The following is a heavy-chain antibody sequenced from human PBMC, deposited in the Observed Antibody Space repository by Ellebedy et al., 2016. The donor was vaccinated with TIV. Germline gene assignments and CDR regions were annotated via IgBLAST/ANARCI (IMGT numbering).Heavy chain of an antibody. D-gene: IGHD2/OR15-2a*01. CDR3: ARDLNSDWFDP. CDR2: IYYSGST. CDR1: GGSISSSSYY. J-gene: IGHJ5*02. V-gene: IGHV4-61*01. Sequence: MPSETLSLTCTVSGGSISSSSYYWSWIRQPPGKGLEWIGYIYYSGSTNYNPPLKSRVTISVDTSKNQFSLKLSSVTAADTAVYYCARDLNSDWFDPWGQGTLVTISS.